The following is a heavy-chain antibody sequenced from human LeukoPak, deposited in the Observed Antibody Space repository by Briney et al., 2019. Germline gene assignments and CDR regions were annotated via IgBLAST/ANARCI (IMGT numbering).Heavy chain of an antibody. Sequence: GGSLRLSCEASGFTFSSYWMSWVRQAPGKGLEWVANIKQDGSEKYYVDSVKGRFTISRDNAKNSLYLQMTSLRAEDTAVYYCARVSFYYYGSGSYFDYWGQGTLVTVSS. V-gene: IGHV3-7*04. J-gene: IGHJ4*02. D-gene: IGHD3-10*01. CDR2: IKQDGSEK. CDR1: GFTFSSYW. CDR3: ARVSFYYYGSGSYFDY.